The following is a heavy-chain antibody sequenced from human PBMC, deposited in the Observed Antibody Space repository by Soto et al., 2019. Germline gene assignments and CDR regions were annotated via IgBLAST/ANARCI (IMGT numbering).Heavy chain of an antibody. J-gene: IGHJ3*02. Sequence: SGPTLVNPTQTLTLTCTFSGFSLSTGGMRVSWIRQPPGKALEWLARIDWDDDKFYSTSLKTRLTISKDTSKNQVVLTMTNMDPVDTATYYCARTYGDSAFDIWGQGTMVTVSS. CDR3: ARTYGDSAFDI. V-gene: IGHV2-70*04. CDR2: IDWDDDK. D-gene: IGHD4-17*01. CDR1: GFSLSTGGMR.